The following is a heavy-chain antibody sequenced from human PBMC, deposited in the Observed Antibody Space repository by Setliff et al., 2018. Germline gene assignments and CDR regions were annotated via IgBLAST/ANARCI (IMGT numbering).Heavy chain of an antibody. V-gene: IGHV1-46*01. D-gene: IGHD3-22*01. CDR3: ARNVFPYHYEGAFDI. Sequence: ASVKVSCKASGYTFTSHYMHWVRQAPGLGLEWMGTINPSSGRTSYAQKFQGRVTITRDTSTSTVYMDMSSLRSEDTAVYYCARNVFPYHYEGAFDIWGQGTMVTVSS. CDR2: INPSSGRT. J-gene: IGHJ3*02. CDR1: GYTFTSHY.